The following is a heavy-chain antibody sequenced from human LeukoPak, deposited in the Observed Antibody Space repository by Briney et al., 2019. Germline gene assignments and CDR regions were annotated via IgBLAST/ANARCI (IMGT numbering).Heavy chain of an antibody. Sequence: PGGSLRLSCAASGFTVSSNYMNWVRQAPGKGLEWVSLIYSGGNTYYADSVKGRFTISRDNSKNTLYLQMNNLKAEDTAVYYCARGGACSYTNCSLFDFDYWGQGTLVTVSS. CDR1: GFTVSSNY. J-gene: IGHJ4*02. CDR3: ARGGACSYTNCSLFDFDY. CDR2: IYSGGNT. V-gene: IGHV3-66*01. D-gene: IGHD2-2*01.